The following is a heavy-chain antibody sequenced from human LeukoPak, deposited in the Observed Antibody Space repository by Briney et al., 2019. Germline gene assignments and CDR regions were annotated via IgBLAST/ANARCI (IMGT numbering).Heavy chain of an antibody. CDR1: GGSISSYY. J-gene: IGHJ6*02. V-gene: IGHV4-59*01. Sequence: SETLSLTCTVSGGSISSYYWSWIRQPPGKGLEWVGYIYYSGSTNYNPSLKSRVTISVDTSKNQFSLKLSSVTAADTAVYHCAREAPIKNYYGMDVWGQGTTVTVSS. CDR3: AREAPIKNYYGMDV. D-gene: IGHD3-9*01. CDR2: IYYSGST.